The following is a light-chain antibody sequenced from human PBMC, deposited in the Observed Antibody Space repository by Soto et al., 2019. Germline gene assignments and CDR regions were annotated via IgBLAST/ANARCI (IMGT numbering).Light chain of an antibody. Sequence: IVMTQSPATLSVSPGERATLSCRASQSISSNLAWYQQKPGQAPRLLMYAASTRATGIPSRFSGSGSGTDFTLTISSLQSEDFAVYYCQHYNNWPPWTFGQGTKVEIK. CDR3: QHYNNWPPWT. V-gene: IGKV3-15*01. J-gene: IGKJ1*01. CDR1: QSISSN. CDR2: AAS.